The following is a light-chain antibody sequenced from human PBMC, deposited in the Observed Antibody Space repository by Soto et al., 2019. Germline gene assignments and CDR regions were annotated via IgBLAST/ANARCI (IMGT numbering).Light chain of an antibody. CDR1: QTVTSY. CDR3: QQSYRFPMT. Sequence: DVQMTQSPSSLSASVGDSLTLTCRASQTVTSYLNWYQQKPGKAPKLLIYAASTLQSGVPPRLSGGRSGTEFTLTIICRQPEDFATDYWQQSYRFPMTFGRGTKVEVK. J-gene: IGKJ1*01. V-gene: IGKV1-39*01. CDR2: AAS.